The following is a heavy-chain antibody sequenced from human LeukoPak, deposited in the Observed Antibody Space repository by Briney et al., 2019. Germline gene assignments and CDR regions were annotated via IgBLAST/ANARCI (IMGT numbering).Heavy chain of an antibody. J-gene: IGHJ4*02. D-gene: IGHD5-12*01. CDR2: ISSSSSTI. CDR1: GFTFSSYS. Sequence: PGGSLRLSCAASGFTFSSYSMNWVRQAPGKGLEWVSYISSSSSTIYYADSVKGRFTISRDNAKNSLYLQMNSLRAEDTAVYYCARVTRGYSGYVPFDYWGQGTLVTVSP. V-gene: IGHV3-48*01. CDR3: ARVTRGYSGYVPFDY.